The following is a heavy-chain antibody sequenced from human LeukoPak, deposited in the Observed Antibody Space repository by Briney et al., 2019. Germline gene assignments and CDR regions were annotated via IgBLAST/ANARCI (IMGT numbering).Heavy chain of an antibody. Sequence: RPGGSLRLSCAASGFTFDDYGMSWVRQAPGKGLEWVSGINWNGGSTGYADSVKGRFTISRDNAKNSLYLQMNSLRAEDTALYYCARGFYGDYKNGNDYWGQGNLVSVFS. CDR3: ARGFYGDYKNGNDY. CDR1: GFTFDDYG. CDR2: INWNGGST. J-gene: IGHJ4*02. V-gene: IGHV3-20*04. D-gene: IGHD4-17*01.